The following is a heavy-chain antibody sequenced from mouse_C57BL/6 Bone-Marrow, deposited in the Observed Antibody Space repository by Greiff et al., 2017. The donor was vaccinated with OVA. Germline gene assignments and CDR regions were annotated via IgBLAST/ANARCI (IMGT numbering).Heavy chain of an antibody. CDR2: ISNLAYSI. J-gene: IGHJ1*03. V-gene: IGHV5-15*01. CDR1: GFTFSDYG. CDR3: ARQDYYGSWYFDV. Sequence: EVKLMESGGGLVQPGGSLKLSCAASGFTFSDYGMAWVRQAPRKGPEWVAFISNLAYSIYYADTVKGRFTISRENAKNTLYLEMSSLRSEDTAMYYCARQDYYGSWYFDVWGTGTTVTVSS. D-gene: IGHD1-1*01.